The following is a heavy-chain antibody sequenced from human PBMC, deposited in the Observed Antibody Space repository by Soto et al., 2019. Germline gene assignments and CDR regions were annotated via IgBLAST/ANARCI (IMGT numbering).Heavy chain of an antibody. D-gene: IGHD6-19*01. CDR1: GFTFSSYG. CDR2: ISYDGSNK. V-gene: IGHV3-30*18. J-gene: IGHJ4*02. Sequence: QVQLVESGGGVVQPGRSLRLSCAASGFTFSSYGMHWVRQAPGKGLEWVAVISYDGSNKYYADSVKGRFTISRDNSKNTLYLQMNSLRAEDTAVYYCAKYATRPGDSSGWGFDYWGQGTLVTVSS. CDR3: AKYATRPGDSSGWGFDY.